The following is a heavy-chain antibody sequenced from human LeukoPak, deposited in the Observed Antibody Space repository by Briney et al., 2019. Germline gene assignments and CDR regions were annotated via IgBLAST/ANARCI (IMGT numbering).Heavy chain of an antibody. Sequence: GGSLRLSCAASGFTFSSYGMSWVRQAPGKGLEWVSAISGSGGSTYYADSVKGRFTISRDNSKNTLYLQMNSLRAEDTAVYYCAKDPHDRYGDDNLDYWGQGTLVTVSS. J-gene: IGHJ4*02. CDR2: ISGSGGST. V-gene: IGHV3-23*01. CDR1: GFTFSSYG. D-gene: IGHD4-17*01. CDR3: AKDPHDRYGDDNLDY.